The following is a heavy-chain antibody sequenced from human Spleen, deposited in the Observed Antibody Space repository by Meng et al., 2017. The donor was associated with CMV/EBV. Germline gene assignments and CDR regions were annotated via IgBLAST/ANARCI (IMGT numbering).Heavy chain of an antibody. Sequence: GESLKISCVVSGFTFSNYAMNWVRQAPGKGLEWVAAISGSGASRYYAGSVRGRFTISRDDAKNTLYLQVNSLGAEDTAVYYCARDTPAYCSGDCTIDDWGQGTLVTVSS. CDR2: ISGSGASR. J-gene: IGHJ4*02. V-gene: IGHV3-23*01. CDR3: ARDTPAYCSGDCTIDD. D-gene: IGHD2-21*01. CDR1: GFTFSNYA.